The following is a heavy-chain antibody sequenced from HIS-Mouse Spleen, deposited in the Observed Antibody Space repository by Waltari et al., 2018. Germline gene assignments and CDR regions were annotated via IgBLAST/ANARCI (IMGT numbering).Heavy chain of an antibody. Sequence: QVQLVESGGGVVQPGRSLRLSCAASGFTFSGYGMHWARRAPGKGLEWVAVIWYDGRNKYYADSVKGRFTISRDNSKNTLYLQMNSLRAEDTAVYYCAKGGLMVYAIGDYWGQGTLVTVSS. V-gene: IGHV3-33*06. D-gene: IGHD2-8*01. CDR1: GFTFSGYG. CDR2: IWYDGRNK. CDR3: AKGGLMVYAIGDY. J-gene: IGHJ4*02.